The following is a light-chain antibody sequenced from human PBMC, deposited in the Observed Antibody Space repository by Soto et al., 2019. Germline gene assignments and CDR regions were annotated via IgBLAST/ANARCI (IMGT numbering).Light chain of an antibody. V-gene: IGLV2-14*01. CDR1: NSDVGDYNY. CDR3: SSYTSDINFEVV. J-gene: IGLJ2*01. Sequence: QSALTQPASVSGSLGQSITISCTGTNSDVGDYNYVSWYQQHPGKAPKLMIYDVTYRPSGVSERFSGSKSGNTASLTISGLQAEDEADYYCSSYTSDINFEVVFGGGTKLTVL. CDR2: DVT.